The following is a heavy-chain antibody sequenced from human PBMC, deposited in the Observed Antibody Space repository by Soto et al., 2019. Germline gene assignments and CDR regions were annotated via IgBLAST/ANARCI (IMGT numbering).Heavy chain of an antibody. CDR2: INAGNGNT. J-gene: IGHJ4*02. V-gene: IGHV1-3*01. CDR1: GYTFTSYA. D-gene: IGHD6-13*01. CDR3: ARDSIAAAGPVTFDY. Sequence: ASVKVSCKASGYTFTSYAMHWVRQAPGQRLEWMGWINAGNGNTKYSQKFQGRVTITRDTSASTAYMELSSLRSEDTAVYYCARDSIAAAGPVTFDYWGQGTLVTSPQ.